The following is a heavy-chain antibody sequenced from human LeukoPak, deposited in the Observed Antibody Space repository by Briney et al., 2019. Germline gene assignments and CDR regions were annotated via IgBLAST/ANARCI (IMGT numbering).Heavy chain of an antibody. CDR1: GYTFTSYD. Sequence: ASVKVSCKASGYTFTSYDINWVRQATAQGLEWMGWMNPNSGNTGYAQKFQGRVTMTRNTSISTAYMELSSLRSEDTAVYYCARELVKVGATSFDYWGQGTLVTVSS. V-gene: IGHV1-8*01. J-gene: IGHJ4*02. CDR2: MNPNSGNT. D-gene: IGHD1-26*01. CDR3: ARELVKVGATSFDY.